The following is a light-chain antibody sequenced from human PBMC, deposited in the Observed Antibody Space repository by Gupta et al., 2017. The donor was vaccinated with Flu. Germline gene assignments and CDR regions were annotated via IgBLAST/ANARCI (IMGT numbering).Light chain of an antibody. V-gene: IGLV1-40*01. CDR2: GNS. CDR3: QSYDSSLSGSWV. Sequence: QSVLTQPPSVSGAPGQRVTISCTGSSSNIGAGYDVNWYQQLPGTAPKLLIYGNSNRPSGVPDRFSGSKSGTSASLAITGLQAEDEADYYCQSYDSSLSGSWVFGTGTKVTVL. CDR1: SSNIGAGYD. J-gene: IGLJ1*01.